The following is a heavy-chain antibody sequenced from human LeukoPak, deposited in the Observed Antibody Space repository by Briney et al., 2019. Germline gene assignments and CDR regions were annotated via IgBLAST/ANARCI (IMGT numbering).Heavy chain of an antibody. CDR3: ARWGIVVVVAATDARGFDP. Sequence: ASVKVSCKASGYTFTGYYMHWVRQAPGQGLEGMGWINPNSGGTNYAQKFQGRVTMTRDTPISTAYMELSGQRANETAVHYCARWGIVVVVAATDARGFDPWGQGPLVTVSS. D-gene: IGHD2-15*01. CDR2: INPNSGGT. V-gene: IGHV1-2*02. J-gene: IGHJ5*02. CDR1: GYTFTGYY.